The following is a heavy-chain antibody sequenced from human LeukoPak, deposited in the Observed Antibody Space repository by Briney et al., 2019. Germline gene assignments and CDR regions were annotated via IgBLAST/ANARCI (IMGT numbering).Heavy chain of an antibody. Sequence: KPSETLSLTCTVSGDSISSRSYYWGWIRQPPGKGLEWIGSIYYSGSTYYNPSLKSRVTISLDTSKNQFSLKLSSVTAADTAVYYCARDLYYDSSGYYQDWGQGTLVTVSS. CDR3: ARDLYYDSSGYYQD. CDR1: GDSISSRSYY. J-gene: IGHJ4*02. D-gene: IGHD3-22*01. V-gene: IGHV4-39*07. CDR2: IYYSGST.